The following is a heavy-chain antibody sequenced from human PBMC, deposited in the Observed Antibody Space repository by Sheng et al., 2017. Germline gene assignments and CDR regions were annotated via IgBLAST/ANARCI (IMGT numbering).Heavy chain of an antibody. V-gene: IGHV4-59*01. CDR2: IYYSGST. Sequence: QVQLQESGPGLVKPSETLSLTCTVSGGSISSYYWSWIRQPPGKGLEWIGYIYYSGSTNYNPSLKSRVTISVDTSKNQFSLKLSSVTAADTAVYYCASGGCGVATIRTTTYYGMDVWGQGTTVTVSS. CDR1: GGSISSYY. J-gene: IGHJ6*02. CDR3: ASGGCGVATIRTTTYYGMDV. D-gene: IGHD5-12*01.